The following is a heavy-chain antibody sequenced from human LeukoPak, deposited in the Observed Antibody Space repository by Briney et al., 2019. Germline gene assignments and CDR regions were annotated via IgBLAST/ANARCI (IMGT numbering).Heavy chain of an antibody. D-gene: IGHD3-22*01. CDR1: GYTFSTYG. Sequence: ASVKVSCKASGYTFSTYGISWVRQASGQGLEWMGWISAYNQDTNYAQKFQGRVTMTRDTSISTAYMELSRLRSDDTAVYYCARVTSLDYDSSGYYYIPPPYYYYYGMDVWGQGTTVTVSS. CDR2: ISAYNQDT. V-gene: IGHV1-18*01. J-gene: IGHJ6*02. CDR3: ARVTSLDYDSSGYYYIPPPYYYYYGMDV.